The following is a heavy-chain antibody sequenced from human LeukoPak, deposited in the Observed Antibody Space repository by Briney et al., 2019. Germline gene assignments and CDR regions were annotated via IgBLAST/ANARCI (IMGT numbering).Heavy chain of an antibody. D-gene: IGHD3-22*01. CDR3: TRHSAWGDDSSGYDYRIFDY. CDR1: GFIFRNYW. J-gene: IGHJ4*02. V-gene: IGHV3-7*03. CDR2: IKHDGSDK. Sequence: GGSLRLSCAGSGFIFRNYWMTWVRQPPGKGLEWVANIKHDGSDKYYVDSVKGRFTISGDDSKNTAYLQMNSLKTEDTAVYYCTRHSAWGDDSSGYDYRIFDYWGQGTLVTVSS.